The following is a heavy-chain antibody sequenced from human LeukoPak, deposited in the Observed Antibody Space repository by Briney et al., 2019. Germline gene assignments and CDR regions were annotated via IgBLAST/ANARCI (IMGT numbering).Heavy chain of an antibody. Sequence: GGSLRLSCEASGFTFTSYWMSWGRQAPGKGPEWVAHIKENGNEQYYADSVKGRFTISRDNVKQSLGLQMNSLRAEDTAVYYCAKVLNYYGSGYFDYWGQGTLVTVSS. J-gene: IGHJ4*02. CDR1: GFTFTSYW. CDR3: AKVLNYYGSGYFDY. V-gene: IGHV3-7*03. CDR2: IKENGNEQ. D-gene: IGHD3-10*01.